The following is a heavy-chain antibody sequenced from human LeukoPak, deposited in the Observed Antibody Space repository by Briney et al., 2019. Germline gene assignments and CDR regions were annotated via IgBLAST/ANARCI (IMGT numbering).Heavy chain of an antibody. V-gene: IGHV3-9*01. CDR3: ATQLIDDAFDI. CDR1: GFTFDDYA. Sequence: GGSLRLSCAASGFTFDDYAMHWVRKAPGKGLEWVSGISWNSGSIGYADSVKGRFTISRDNAKNSLYLQMNSLRAEDTALYYCATQLIDDAFDIWGQGTMVTVSS. D-gene: IGHD2-2*01. J-gene: IGHJ3*02. CDR2: ISWNSGSI.